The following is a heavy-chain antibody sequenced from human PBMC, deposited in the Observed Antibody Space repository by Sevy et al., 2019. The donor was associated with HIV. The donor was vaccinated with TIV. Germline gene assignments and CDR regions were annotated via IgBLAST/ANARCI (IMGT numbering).Heavy chain of an antibody. CDR2: ISSTSAYI. V-gene: IGHV3-21*01. CDR3: ARAVLEISTWRSDY. Sequence: GESLKISCAASGFTFSSYRMTWVRQAPGKGLEWVSCISSTSAYINYADSVKGRFTISRDNAKNLLYLQMDSLRVEDTAVYYCARAVLEISTWRSDYWGQGTLVTVSS. D-gene: IGHD1-1*01. CDR1: GFTFSSYR. J-gene: IGHJ4*02.